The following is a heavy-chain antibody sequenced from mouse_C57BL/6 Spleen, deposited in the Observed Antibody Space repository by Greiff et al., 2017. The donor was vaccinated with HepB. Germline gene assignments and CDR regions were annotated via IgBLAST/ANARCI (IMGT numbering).Heavy chain of an antibody. J-gene: IGHJ2*01. CDR2: IYPGSGST. D-gene: IGHD2-4*01. Sequence: QVQLQQPGAELVRPGASVKMSCKASGYTFTSYWITWVKQRPGQGLEWIGDIYPGSGSTNYNEKFKSKATLTVDTSSSTAYMQLSSLTSEDSAVYYCARRADYVYYFDYWGQGTTLTVSS. CDR1: GYTFTSYW. V-gene: IGHV1-55*01. CDR3: ARRADYVYYFDY.